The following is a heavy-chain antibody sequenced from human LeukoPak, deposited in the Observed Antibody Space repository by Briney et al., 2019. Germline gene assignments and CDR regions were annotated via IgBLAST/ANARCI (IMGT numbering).Heavy chain of an antibody. CDR3: ARVGYYYDSSGYYYDWFDP. D-gene: IGHD3-22*01. J-gene: IGHJ5*02. V-gene: IGHV4-59*08. Sequence: SETLSLTCTVSGGSISSYYWSWIRQPPGKGLEWIGYIYYSGSTNYNPSLKSRVTISVDTSKNQFSLKLGSVTAADTAVYYCARVGYYYDSSGYYYDWFDPWGQGTLVTVSS. CDR2: IYYSGST. CDR1: GGSISSYY.